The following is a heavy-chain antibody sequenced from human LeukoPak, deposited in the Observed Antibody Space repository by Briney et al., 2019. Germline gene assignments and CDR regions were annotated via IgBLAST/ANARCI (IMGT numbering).Heavy chain of an antibody. J-gene: IGHJ1*01. Sequence: GASVKVSCKASGYTFTGYYMHWVRQAPGQGLEWMGWINPNSGGTNYAQKFQGRVTMTRDTSISTAYMELSRLRSDDTAVYYCARDGYYDSSGSAGFQHWGQGTLLTVSS. CDR1: GYTFTGYY. CDR2: INPNSGGT. D-gene: IGHD3-22*01. CDR3: ARDGYYDSSGSAGFQH. V-gene: IGHV1-2*02.